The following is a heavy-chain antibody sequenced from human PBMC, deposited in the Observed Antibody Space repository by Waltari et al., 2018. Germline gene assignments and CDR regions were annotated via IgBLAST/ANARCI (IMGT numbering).Heavy chain of an antibody. D-gene: IGHD6-13*01. CDR3: ARMARKTYSSPVAVRDYYYVMDV. J-gene: IGHJ6*02. V-gene: IGHV3-74*01. CDR2: INSDGIYT. CDR1: GFTFMRHW. Sequence: EEQLVESGGGLIRPGESLRVSCAAPGFTFMRHWMNWVRQGPGKGRVWVACINSDGIYTSYADSLKGRFTISRDNAKNTVYLQMKSLRVEDTAVYYCARMARKTYSSPVAVRDYYYVMDVWGLGTTVTVSS.